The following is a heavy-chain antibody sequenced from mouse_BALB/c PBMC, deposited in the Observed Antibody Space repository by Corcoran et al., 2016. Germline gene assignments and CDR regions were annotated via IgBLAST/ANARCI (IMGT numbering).Heavy chain of an antibody. J-gene: IGHJ2*01. CDR3: AKGNYYFDY. D-gene: IGHD2-1*01. CDR1: GYTFTNYG. Sequence: QIQLVQSGPELKKPGETVKISCKASGYTFTNYGMNWVKQAPGKGLKWMGWINTYTGEPTYADDFKGRFAFSLETSASTPYLQINNLKNEDMATYFCAKGNYYFDYWGQGTTLTVSS. CDR2: INTYTGEP. V-gene: IGHV9-1*02.